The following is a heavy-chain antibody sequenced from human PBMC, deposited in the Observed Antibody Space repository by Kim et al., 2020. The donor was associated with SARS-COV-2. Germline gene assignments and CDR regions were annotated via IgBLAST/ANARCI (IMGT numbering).Heavy chain of an antibody. D-gene: IGHD1-26*01. Sequence: GGSLRLSCAASGFTFSNYAMSWVRQAPGKGLEWVSAVSAGGDSTYYADSVKGRFTISRDNSKNTLYLQVNSLRAEDTAVYYCAKIPSGSYLPSHYWGQGTLVTVSS. CDR2: VSAGGDST. V-gene: IGHV3-23*01. J-gene: IGHJ4*02. CDR3: AKIPSGSYLPSHY. CDR1: GFTFSNYA.